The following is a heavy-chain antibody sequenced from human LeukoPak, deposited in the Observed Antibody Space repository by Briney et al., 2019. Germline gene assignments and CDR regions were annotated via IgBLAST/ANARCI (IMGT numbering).Heavy chain of an antibody. CDR2: IYYSGGT. J-gene: IGHJ4*02. V-gene: IGHV4-59*08. Sequence: SETLSLTCTVSSGSISGHYLTWVRQPPGKGLEWIAYIYYSGGTKYNPSLKSRVTISLDTSKNQFSLEMTSVTAADTAVYYCARHAQSPYSGSFDYWGQGILVTVSS. D-gene: IGHD1-26*01. CDR1: SGSISGHY. CDR3: ARHAQSPYSGSFDY.